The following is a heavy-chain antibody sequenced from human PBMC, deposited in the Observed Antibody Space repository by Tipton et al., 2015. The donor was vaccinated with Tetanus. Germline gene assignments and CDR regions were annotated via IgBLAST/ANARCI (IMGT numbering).Heavy chain of an antibody. CDR1: GFTFSKYW. Sequence: SLRLSCAASGFTFSKYWMHWVRQAPGKGLVWVSRIHSDGRSTSYAGSVEGRFAISRDNARNTLYLQMNSLRVEDTAVYYCARGGRYNPSDYWGQGTLVTVSS. D-gene: IGHD1-1*01. CDR3: ARGGRYNPSDY. V-gene: IGHV3-74*01. CDR2: IHSDGRST. J-gene: IGHJ4*02.